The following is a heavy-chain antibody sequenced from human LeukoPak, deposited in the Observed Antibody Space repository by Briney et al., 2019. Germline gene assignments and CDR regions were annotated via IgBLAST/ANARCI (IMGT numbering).Heavy chain of an antibody. Sequence: ASLKVSCNASGYTFTGYYMHWVRQAPGQGLEWMGWINPNSGGTNYAQKFQGRVTMTRDTSISTAYMELSRLRSEDTAVYYCARDRTIEQAPVDYWGQGTLVTVSS. CDR3: ARDRTIEQAPVDY. D-gene: IGHD2-8*01. CDR2: INPNSGGT. V-gene: IGHV1-2*02. CDR1: GYTFTGYY. J-gene: IGHJ4*02.